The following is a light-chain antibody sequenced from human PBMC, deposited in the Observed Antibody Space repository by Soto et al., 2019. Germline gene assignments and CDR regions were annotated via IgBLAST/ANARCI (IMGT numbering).Light chain of an antibody. CDR1: QSVGSY. V-gene: IGKV3-11*01. CDR2: DAS. J-gene: IGKJ4*01. Sequence: EIVLTQSPATLSLSPGDRATLSCRASQSVGSYLAWYQQKPGQTPRLLIYDASNRATGIPARFSGSGSGTDFPLPISSLEPEDFAIYYCQQRSNWPPLTFGGGTKVEIK. CDR3: QQRSNWPPLT.